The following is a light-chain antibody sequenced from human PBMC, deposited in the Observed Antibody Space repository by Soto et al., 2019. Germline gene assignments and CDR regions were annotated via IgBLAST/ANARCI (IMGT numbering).Light chain of an antibody. CDR3: GSYTRSSTLG. J-gene: IGLJ1*01. CDR2: DVT. Sequence: QSVLTQPASVSGSPGQSVTISCTGTSGDVGAYNYVSWYQQHPGKVPKLMIYDVTNRPSGVSDRFSGSKSGNTASLTISGLQAEDEAEYYCGSYTRSSTLGFGTGTKVTVL. V-gene: IGLV2-14*01. CDR1: SGDVGAYNY.